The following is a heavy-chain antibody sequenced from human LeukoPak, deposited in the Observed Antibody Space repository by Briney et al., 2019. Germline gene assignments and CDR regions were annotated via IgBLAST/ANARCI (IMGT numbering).Heavy chain of an antibody. V-gene: IGHV1-2*02. J-gene: IGHJ4*02. CDR2: SNPRTGAT. Sequence: ASVKVSCKASGYTFSDCHMHWVRQAPGQGLEWMGWSNPRTGATNYAQKFQDRVTMTTDTSITTAYMEVTRLRSEDTAVYECVRKKRFSNSCFDFWGQGTLVSVSS. CDR3: VRKKRFSNSCFDF. CDR1: GYTFSDCH. D-gene: IGHD6-6*01.